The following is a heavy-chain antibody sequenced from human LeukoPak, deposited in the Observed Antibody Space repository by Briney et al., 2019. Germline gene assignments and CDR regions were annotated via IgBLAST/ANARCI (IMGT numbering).Heavy chain of an antibody. CDR1: GYTFTGYY. CDR2: INPNSGGT. J-gene: IGHJ4*02. CDR3: AREWSGYNSPGDYFDY. D-gene: IGHD5-24*01. Sequence: ASVTVSCTASGYTFTGYYMHWVRQAPGQGLEWMGWINPNSGGTNYAQKFQGRVTMTRDTSISTAYMELSRLRSEDMAVYYCAREWSGYNSPGDYFDYWGQGTLVTVSS. V-gene: IGHV1-2*02.